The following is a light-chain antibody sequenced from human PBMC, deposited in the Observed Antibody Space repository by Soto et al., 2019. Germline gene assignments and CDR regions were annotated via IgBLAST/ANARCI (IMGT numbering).Light chain of an antibody. CDR2: ENN. J-gene: IGLJ3*02. CDR3: AAWDDSLTVL. CDR1: SSNIATYS. V-gene: IGLV1-47*01. Sequence: QSVLTQPPSASGTPGQTVTISCSGSSSNIATYSVYWYQQLPGTAPKLLIYENNQRPSGVPDRFSGSKSDTSASLAIAGLRSGDEADYYCAAWDDSLTVLFGGGTKVNVL.